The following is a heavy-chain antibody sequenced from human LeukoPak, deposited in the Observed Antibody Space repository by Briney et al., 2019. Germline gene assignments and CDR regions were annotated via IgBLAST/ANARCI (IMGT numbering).Heavy chain of an antibody. CDR2: IYHSGST. Sequence: SETLSLTCAVSGGSISSSNWWSWVRQPPGKGLEWIGEIYHSGSTNYNPSLNSRVTISVDKSKNQFSLKLSSVTAADTAVYYCARLITMVRGLEDWFDPWGQESLVTVSS. CDR1: GGSISSSNW. J-gene: IGHJ5*02. D-gene: IGHD3-10*01. CDR3: ARLITMVRGLEDWFDP. V-gene: IGHV4-4*02.